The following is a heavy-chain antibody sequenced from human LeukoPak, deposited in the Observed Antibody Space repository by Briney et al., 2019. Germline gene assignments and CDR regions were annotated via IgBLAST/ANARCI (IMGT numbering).Heavy chain of an antibody. CDR3: ARDAVNIVVVPAATIVYYGMDV. J-gene: IGHJ6*02. CDR2: INPNSGGT. D-gene: IGHD2-2*01. CDR1: GYTFTGYY. Sequence: ASVKVACKASGYTFTGYYMHWVRQAPGQGLEWMGWINPNSGGTNYAQKFQGRVTMTRDTSISTAYMELSRLRSDDTAVYYCARDAVNIVVVPAATIVYYGMDVWGQGTRVTVSS. V-gene: IGHV1-2*02.